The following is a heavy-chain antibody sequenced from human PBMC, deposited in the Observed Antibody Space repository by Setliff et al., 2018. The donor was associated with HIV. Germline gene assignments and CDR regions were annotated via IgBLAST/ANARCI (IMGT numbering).Heavy chain of an antibody. Sequence: KSSETLSLTCTVSGGSISSGSYYWTWIRQPPGKGLEWIGYIYYSGSTNYNPSLKSRVTISVDTSKNQFSLKLSSVTAADTAVYYCARGGRSLAAQTWFDPWGQGTLVTVSS. D-gene: IGHD6-6*01. CDR3: ARGGRSLAAQTWFDP. V-gene: IGHV4-61*01. CDR2: IYYSGST. CDR1: GGSISSGSYY. J-gene: IGHJ5*02.